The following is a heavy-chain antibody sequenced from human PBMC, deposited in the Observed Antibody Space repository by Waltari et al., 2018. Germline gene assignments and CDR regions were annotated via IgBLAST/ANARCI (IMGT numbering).Heavy chain of an antibody. CDR2: IYTSGST. CDR3: AGARGIVGATTY. Sequence: SGGSISSGSYYWSWIRQPAGKGLEWIGRIYTSGSTNYNPSLKSRVTISVDTSKNQFSLKLSSVTAADTAVYYCAGARGIVGATTYWGQGTLVTVSS. CDR1: GGSISSGSYY. D-gene: IGHD1-26*01. V-gene: IGHV4-61*02. J-gene: IGHJ4*02.